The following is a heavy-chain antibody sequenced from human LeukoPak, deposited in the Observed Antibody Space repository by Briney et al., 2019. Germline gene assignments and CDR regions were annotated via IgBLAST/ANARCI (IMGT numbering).Heavy chain of an antibody. CDR1: GYTFTDYY. J-gene: IGHJ4*02. CDR3: ARGKEYIVGTIRDPLY. D-gene: IGHD1-26*01. CDR2: INPNSGGR. Sequence: GASVKVSCKASGYTFTDYYTLWVRQAPGQGLEWMGWINPNSGGRNYAQKFQGRVTMTRDTSISTAYMELSRLRSDDTAVYYCARGKEYIVGTIRDPLYWGQGTLVTVSS. V-gene: IGHV1-2*02.